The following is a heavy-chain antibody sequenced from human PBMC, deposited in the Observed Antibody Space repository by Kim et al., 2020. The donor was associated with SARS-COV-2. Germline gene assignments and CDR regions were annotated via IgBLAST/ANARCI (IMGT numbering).Heavy chain of an antibody. J-gene: IGHJ4*02. CDR3: ARDISSGWYERRLDYFDY. CDR2: ISSSSSYI. Sequence: GGSLRLSCAASGFTFSSYSMNWVRQAPGKGLEWVSSISSSSSYIYYADSVKGRFTISRDNAKNSLYLQMNSLRAEDTAVYYCARDISSGWYERRLDYFDYWGQGTLVTVSS. D-gene: IGHD6-19*01. CDR1: GFTFSSYS. V-gene: IGHV3-21*01.